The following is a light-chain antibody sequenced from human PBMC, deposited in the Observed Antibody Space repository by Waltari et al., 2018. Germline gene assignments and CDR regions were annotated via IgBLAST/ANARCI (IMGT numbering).Light chain of an antibody. CDR3: QQYDTFMWT. Sequence: DIQMTQSPSTLSASVGDRVTIPCRASQSISGRLDWYYQKPLKAPKLLIYKESTLESGVPSSFSGSGSGTEITLTINSVQPDDFATYYCQQYDTFMWTFGQGTKVDI. CDR2: KES. CDR1: QSISGR. J-gene: IGKJ1*01. V-gene: IGKV1-5*03.